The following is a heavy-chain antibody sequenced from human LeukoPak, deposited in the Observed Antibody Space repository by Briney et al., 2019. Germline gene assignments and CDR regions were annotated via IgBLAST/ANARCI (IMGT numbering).Heavy chain of an antibody. CDR2: INASGRT. CDR1: GGSISSYY. J-gene: IGHJ4*02. CDR3: AREYGDFDY. Sequence: SETLSLTCLVSGGSISSYYWSWIWQPAGKGLEWIGRINASGRTNYNTSLKNRATMSVDTSKNQFSLKVNSVTAADTAVYYCAREYGDFDYWGQGTLVTVSS. V-gene: IGHV4-4*07. D-gene: IGHD2-21*01.